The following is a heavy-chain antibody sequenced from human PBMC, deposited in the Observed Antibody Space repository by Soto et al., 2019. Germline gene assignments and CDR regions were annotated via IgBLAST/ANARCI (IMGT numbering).Heavy chain of an antibody. J-gene: IGHJ6*02. CDR2: IIPIFGPA. V-gene: IGHV1-69*13. D-gene: IGHD1-1*01. CDR3: ATGSFTSTGGRIGYHYNAMDV. CDR1: GGTFSSHS. Sequence: SVKVSCKSSGGTFSSHSINWVRQAPGQGLEWMGVIIPIFGPANFAKKFQGRVTITADESTTTAYMELSSLTSEDTAVYYCATGSFTSTGGRIGYHYNAMDVWGQGTTVTVSS.